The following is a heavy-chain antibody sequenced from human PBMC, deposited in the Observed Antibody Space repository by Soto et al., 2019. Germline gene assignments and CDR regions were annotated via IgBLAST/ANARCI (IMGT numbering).Heavy chain of an antibody. CDR1: GYNLTELS. D-gene: IGHD5-12*01. CDR2: FDPEDGET. V-gene: IGHV1-24*01. J-gene: IGHJ4*02. Sequence: ASVKVSCKVSGYNLTELSMHWVRQAPGKGLEWMGGFDPEDGETIYAQKFQGRVTMTEDTSTDTAYMELSSLRSEDTAVYYCATSFVDRGAPRTFDFWGQGSLVTGSS. CDR3: ATSFVDRGAPRTFDF.